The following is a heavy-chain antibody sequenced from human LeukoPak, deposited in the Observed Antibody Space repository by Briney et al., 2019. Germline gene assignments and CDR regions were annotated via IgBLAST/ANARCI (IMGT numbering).Heavy chain of an antibody. V-gene: IGHV4-30-2*01. CDR1: GDSISSGGYY. D-gene: IGHD6-19*01. Sequence: SETLSLTCTVSGDSISSGGYYWSWIRQPPGEGLEWIGYIYHSGSTYYNPSLRSRVSISVDRSKNQFSLKLTSVTAADTAMYYCARVGSWYYFDYWGRGILVTVSS. CDR2: IYHSGST. CDR3: ARVGSWYYFDY. J-gene: IGHJ4*02.